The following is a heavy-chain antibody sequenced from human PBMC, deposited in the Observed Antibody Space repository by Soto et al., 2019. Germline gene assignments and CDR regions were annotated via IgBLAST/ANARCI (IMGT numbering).Heavy chain of an antibody. Sequence: EVQLVESGGGLVKPGGSLRLSCAASGFTFSSYSMNWVRQAPGKGLEWVSSISSSSSYIYYADSVKGRFTISRDNAKNSLYLQMNSLRAEDTAVYYCARDPTSTQWLVRTNWFDPWGQGTLVTVSS. D-gene: IGHD6-19*01. V-gene: IGHV3-21*01. CDR2: ISSSSSYI. CDR1: GFTFSSYS. J-gene: IGHJ5*02. CDR3: ARDPTSTQWLVRTNWFDP.